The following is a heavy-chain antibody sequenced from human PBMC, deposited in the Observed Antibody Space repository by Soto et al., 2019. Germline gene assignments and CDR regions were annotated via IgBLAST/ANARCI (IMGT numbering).Heavy chain of an antibody. CDR2: IRPRANNYAT. Sequence: EVQLVDSGGDLVQPGGSLKLSCAASGFTFAGSAMHWVRQASGKGLEWVGRIRPRANNYATAYAAAVDGRFTNSRDDSKDTAYLQMNSLKIEDTAVYYCTANLPARPNDYWGQGTLVTVSS. CDR3: TANLPARPNDY. D-gene: IGHD1-1*01. V-gene: IGHV3-73*01. CDR1: GFTFAGSA. J-gene: IGHJ4*02.